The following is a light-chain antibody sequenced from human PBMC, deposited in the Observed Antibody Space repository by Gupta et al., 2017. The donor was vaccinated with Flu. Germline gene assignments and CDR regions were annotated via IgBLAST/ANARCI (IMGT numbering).Light chain of an antibody. J-gene: IGLJ2*01. V-gene: IGLV2-14*01. CDR3: SSYTSSTTPV. CDR1: SSDVGGYNY. Sequence: SITISCTGTSSDVGGYNYVSWYQQHPGKAPKLIIYEVSNRPSGVSNRFSGSKSGNTASLTISGLQAEDDADYYCSSYTSSTTPVFGGGTKLTVL. CDR2: EVS.